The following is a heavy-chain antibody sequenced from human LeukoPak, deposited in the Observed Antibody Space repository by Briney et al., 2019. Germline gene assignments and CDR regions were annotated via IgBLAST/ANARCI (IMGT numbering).Heavy chain of an antibody. V-gene: IGHV1-2*02. J-gene: IGHJ5*02. D-gene: IGHD6-19*01. CDR3: ARNGVAGNWFDP. CDR2: INPNNGGT. CDR1: GFTFTVYN. Sequence: ASVKVSCKASGFTFTVYNIHWVRQAPGQGLEWMGWINPNNGGTNYAQKFQGRVTMTRDTSISTAYMELSRLRSDDTAVYYCARNGVAGNWFDPWGQGTLVTVSS.